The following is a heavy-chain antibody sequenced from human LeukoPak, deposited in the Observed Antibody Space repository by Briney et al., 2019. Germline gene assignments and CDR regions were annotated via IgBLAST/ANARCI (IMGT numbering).Heavy chain of an antibody. Sequence: ASVKVPCKVSGYTLIEISIYWVRQAPGKGLEWMGGIDPEDGETIYAQKFQGRVTMTEDTSTGTAYMDLSSLTSEDTAVYYCVTEYLGHWGQGTLVIVSS. CDR3: VTEYLGH. CDR1: GYTLIEIS. CDR2: IDPEDGET. J-gene: IGHJ4*02. V-gene: IGHV1-24*01.